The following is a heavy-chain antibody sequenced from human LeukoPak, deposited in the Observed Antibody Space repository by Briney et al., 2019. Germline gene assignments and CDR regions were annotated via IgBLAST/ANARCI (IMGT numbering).Heavy chain of an antibody. Sequence: PGGSLRLSCAASGFTFSSYAMSWVRQAPGKGLEWVSAISGSGGSTYYADSVKGRFTISRDNSKNTLYLQMNSLRAEDTAVYYCAKDLLRDIVVVPAAIQLPDYRGRGTLVTVSS. D-gene: IGHD2-2*02. V-gene: IGHV3-23*01. CDR3: AKDLLRDIVVVPAAIQLPDY. CDR2: ISGSGGST. J-gene: IGHJ4*02. CDR1: GFTFSSYA.